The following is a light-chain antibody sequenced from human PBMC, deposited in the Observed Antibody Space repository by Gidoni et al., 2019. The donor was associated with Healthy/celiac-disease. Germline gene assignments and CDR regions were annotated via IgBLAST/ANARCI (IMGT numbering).Light chain of an antibody. CDR2: DAS. CDR1: PSISSW. J-gene: IGKJ2*01. Sequence: DIQMTQSPSTLSASVGDRVTLTCRASPSISSWLAWYQQKPGKAPKLLIYDASSLERGVPSRFRGSGSGTEFTLTISSLQPDDFAHYSCQQYNSYRYTFGQGTKLEIK. V-gene: IGKV1-5*01. CDR3: QQYNSYRYT.